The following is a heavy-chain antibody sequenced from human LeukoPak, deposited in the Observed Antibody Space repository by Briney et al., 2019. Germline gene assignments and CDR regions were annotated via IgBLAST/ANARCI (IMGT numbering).Heavy chain of an antibody. D-gene: IGHD3-9*01. CDR1: GYTFTGYY. Sequence: ASVKVSCKGSGYTFTGYYMHWVRQAPGQGLEWMGWINPNSGGTNYAQKFQGRVTMTRDTSISTAYMELSRLRSDDTAVYYCARDPPRSYDILTGYYAGWGQGTLVTVSS. CDR3: ARDPPRSYDILTGYYAG. V-gene: IGHV1-2*02. CDR2: INPNSGGT. J-gene: IGHJ4*02.